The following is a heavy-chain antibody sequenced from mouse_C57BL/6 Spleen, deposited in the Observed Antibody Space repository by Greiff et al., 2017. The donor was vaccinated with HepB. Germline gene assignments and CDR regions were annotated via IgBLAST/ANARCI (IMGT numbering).Heavy chain of an antibody. CDR3: AHYYGSYYAMDY. CDR1: GYTFTSYW. Sequence: QVQLKQPGAELVKPGASVKMSCKASGYTFTSYWITWVKQRPGQGLEWIGDIYPGSGSTNYNEKFKSKATLTVYTSSSTAYMQLSSLTSEDSAVYYCAHYYGSYYAMDYWGQGTSVTVSS. CDR2: IYPGSGST. J-gene: IGHJ4*01. V-gene: IGHV1-55*01. D-gene: IGHD1-1*01.